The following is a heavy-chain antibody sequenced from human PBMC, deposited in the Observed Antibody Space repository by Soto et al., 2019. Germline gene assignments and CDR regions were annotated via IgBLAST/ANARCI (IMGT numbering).Heavy chain of an antibody. Sequence: QVQLQQWGAGPLRPLETLSLTCGVSGGSFSGYYWAWIRQSPGKGLEWIGEINDRGSINYNPSLKSRVSISVDTSKNHYSLNLSSVTAADTAVYYCARESHDILTGPPWVWYFDLWGRDTLVTVSS. J-gene: IGHJ2*01. CDR2: INDRGSI. V-gene: IGHV4-34*01. D-gene: IGHD3-9*01. CDR3: ARESHDILTGPPWVWYFDL. CDR1: GGSFSGYY.